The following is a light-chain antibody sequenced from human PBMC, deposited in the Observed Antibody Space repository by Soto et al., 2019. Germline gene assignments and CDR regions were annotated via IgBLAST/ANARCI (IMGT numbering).Light chain of an antibody. CDR1: QSVSSTY. CDR3: HQYGLSRLFT. J-gene: IGKJ3*01. CDR2: GAS. V-gene: IGKV3-20*01. Sequence: EIVLTQSPGTLSFSPGERATLSCRAIQSVSSTYLAWYQQKPGQAPRLLIFGASSRATGIPDRFSGSGSATDFTLAISRLEPEDFGVYYCHQYGLSRLFTFRPGTKVDIK.